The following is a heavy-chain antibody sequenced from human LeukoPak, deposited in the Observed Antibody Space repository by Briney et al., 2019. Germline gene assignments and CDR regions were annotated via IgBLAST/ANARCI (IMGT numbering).Heavy chain of an antibody. J-gene: IGHJ4*02. D-gene: IGHD3-16*02. V-gene: IGHV4-38-2*01. CDR2: IYHSGST. CDR1: GYSINSGFY. CDR3: ARRGNDYVWGSYRGSLGF. Sequence: PSETLSPTCAVSGYSINSGFYWGWIRQPPGKGLEWIGRIYHSGSTYYNPSLKSRVTISVDTSKNQFSLKLNSVTAADTAVYYCARRGNDYVWGSYRGSLGFWGQGALVTVSS.